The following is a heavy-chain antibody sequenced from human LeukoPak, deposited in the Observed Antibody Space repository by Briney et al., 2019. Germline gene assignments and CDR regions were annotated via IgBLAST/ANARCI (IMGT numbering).Heavy chain of an antibody. CDR2: ISGSGGTT. V-gene: IGHV3-23*01. CDR1: GFTFNNYA. CDR3: AEVSGGGLYYDGMDV. Sequence: PGGSLRLSCAASGFTFNNYAMNWVRQAPGKGLEWVSVISGSGGTTYYADSVKGRFTISRDSSKNTLYLQMNSLRAEDTAVYYCAEVSGGGLYYDGMDVWGQGTTDTVSS. D-gene: IGHD1-14*01. J-gene: IGHJ6*02.